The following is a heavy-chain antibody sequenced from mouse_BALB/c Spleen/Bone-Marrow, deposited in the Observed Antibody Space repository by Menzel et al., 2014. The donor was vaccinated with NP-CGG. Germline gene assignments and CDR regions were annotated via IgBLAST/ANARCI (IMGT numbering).Heavy chain of an antibody. V-gene: IGHV2-6-1*01. CDR3: ARHYYGSSYWYFDV. D-gene: IGHD1-1*01. CDR2: IWSDGST. CDR1: GFSLTSYG. Sequence: VMLVESGPGLVAPSQSLSIPCTLSGFSLTSYGVHWVRQPPGKGLEWLVVIWSDGSTTYNSALKSRLSISKDNSKSQVFLKMNSLQTDDTAMYYCARHYYGSSYWYFDVWGAGTTVTVSS. J-gene: IGHJ1*01.